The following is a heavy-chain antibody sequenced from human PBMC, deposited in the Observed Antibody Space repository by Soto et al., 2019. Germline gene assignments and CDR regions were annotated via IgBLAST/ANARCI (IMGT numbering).Heavy chain of an antibody. Sequence: ASVKVSWKASGYTFTSFDINWVRQATGQGLEWMGWMNPNSGHTGYAQKFQGRVTMTRDTSISTAYMELSSLRYEDTAVYYCTRGRNSGDGYNGGGYWGQGTLVTVSS. D-gene: IGHD1-1*01. J-gene: IGHJ4*02. V-gene: IGHV1-8*01. CDR1: GYTFTSFD. CDR2: MNPNSGHT. CDR3: TRGRNSGDGYNGGGY.